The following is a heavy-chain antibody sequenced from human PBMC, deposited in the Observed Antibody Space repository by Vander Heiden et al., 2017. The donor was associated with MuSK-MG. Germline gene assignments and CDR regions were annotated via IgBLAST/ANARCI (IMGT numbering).Heavy chain of an antibody. Sequence: EVQLVESGGGLVKPGGSLRLSCAASGFTFSSYSMNWVRQAPGKGLEWVSSISSSSSYIYYADSVKGRFTISRDNAKNSLYLQMNSLRAKDTAVYYCARKYDFWSGYHFDYWGQGTLVTVSS. CDR3: ARKYDFWSGYHFDY. CDR2: ISSSSSYI. J-gene: IGHJ4*02. CDR1: GFTFSSYS. D-gene: IGHD3-3*01. V-gene: IGHV3-21*01.